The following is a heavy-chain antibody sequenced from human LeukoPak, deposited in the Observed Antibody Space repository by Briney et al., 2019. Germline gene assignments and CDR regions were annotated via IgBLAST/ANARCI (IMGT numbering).Heavy chain of an antibody. CDR1: GGSISNSHW. Sequence: PSGTLCLTCAVSGGSISNSHWWSWVRQPPRKGLEWIGEIYHGGSTNFNPSLKSRVTISVDRSNNQFSLRLTSVTAADTAVYYCARGEEHGSGTVHFDYWGQGTLVTVSS. D-gene: IGHD3-10*01. CDR2: IYHGGST. V-gene: IGHV4-4*02. CDR3: ARGEEHGSGTVHFDY. J-gene: IGHJ4*02.